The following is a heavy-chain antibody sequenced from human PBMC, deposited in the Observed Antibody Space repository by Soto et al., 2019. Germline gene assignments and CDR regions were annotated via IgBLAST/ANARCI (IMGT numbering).Heavy chain of an antibody. D-gene: IGHD5-18*01. CDR2: INAGNGNT. V-gene: IGHV1-3*01. Sequence: QVQLVQSGAEVKKPGASVKVSCKASGYTFTSYAMHWVRQAPGQRLEWMGWINAGNGNTKYSQKFQGRVTITRDTSASKAYMELGSLRSEDKAVYYGARDGGRGYSYGWFDYWGQGTLVTVYS. CDR1: GYTFTSYA. J-gene: IGHJ5*01. CDR3: ARDGGRGYSYGWFDY.